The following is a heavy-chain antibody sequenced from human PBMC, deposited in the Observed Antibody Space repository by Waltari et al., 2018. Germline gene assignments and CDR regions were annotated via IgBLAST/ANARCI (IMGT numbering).Heavy chain of an antibody. CDR3: ARDRRRGVAAYVDY. J-gene: IGHJ4*02. D-gene: IGHD3-10*01. V-gene: IGHV4-39*02. CDR1: GASISSRAFY. CDR2: IYHSGCT. Sequence: QLQLPESGPGLVKPSETLSLRCTVSGASISSRAFYWGWLRQSPGKGLEWVGSIYHSGCTYYNPSLNRRVTISVDMSKNQFSRKRTSVTAADTAVYYCARDRRRGVAAYVDYWGQGTLVTVSS.